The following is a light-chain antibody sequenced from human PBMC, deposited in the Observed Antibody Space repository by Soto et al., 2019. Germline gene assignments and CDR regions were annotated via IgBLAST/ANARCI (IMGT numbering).Light chain of an antibody. V-gene: IGKV1-8*01. Sequence: AIRMTQYPSSFSASTGDRVPITCRASQGISSYLSWYQQKPGKAPKLLIYAASTLQSGVPSRFSGSGSGTDFTLTISCLQSEDFATYYCQQYYSYPRTFGQGTKVEIK. CDR2: AAS. CDR3: QQYYSYPRT. J-gene: IGKJ1*01. CDR1: QGISSY.